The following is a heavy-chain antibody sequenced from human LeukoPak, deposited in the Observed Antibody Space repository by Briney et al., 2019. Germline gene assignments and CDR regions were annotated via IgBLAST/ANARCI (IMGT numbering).Heavy chain of an antibody. CDR1: GFTFSSNY. D-gene: IGHD6-19*01. CDR3: ARGCSGWYYFDY. CDR2: IYSGGST. J-gene: IGHJ4*02. Sequence: GGSLRLSCAASGFTFSSNYMSWVRQAPGKGLEWVSVIYSGGSTYYADSVKGRFTISRDNSKNTLYLQMNSLRAEATAVYYCARGCSGWYYFDYWGQGTLVTVSS. V-gene: IGHV3-53*01.